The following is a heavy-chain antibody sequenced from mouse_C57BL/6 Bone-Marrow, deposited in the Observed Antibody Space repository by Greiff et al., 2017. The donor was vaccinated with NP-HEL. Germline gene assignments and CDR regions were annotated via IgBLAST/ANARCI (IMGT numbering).Heavy chain of an antibody. Sequence: EVMLVEPGGDLVKPGGSLKLSCAASGFTFSSYGMSWVRQTPDKRLEWVATISSGGSYTYYPDSVKGRFTISRDNAKNTLYLQMSSLKSEDTAMYYCARHPGKFAVWGQGTLGTVSA. J-gene: IGHJ3*01. CDR1: GFTFSSYG. V-gene: IGHV5-6*01. CDR3: ARHPGKFAV. CDR2: ISSGGSYT.